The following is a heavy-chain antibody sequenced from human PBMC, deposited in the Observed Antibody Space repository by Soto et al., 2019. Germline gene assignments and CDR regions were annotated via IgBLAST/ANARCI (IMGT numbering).Heavy chain of an antibody. Sequence: SGPTLVNPTQTLTLTCTFSGFSLSTRAVGVGWIRQPPGKALEWLALIYWNDDKRYSPSLKNRLTITKDTSKNHVVLAMTNMDPVDTATYYCAHRHELGSFDIWGQGTKVTVSS. CDR1: GFSLSTRAVG. D-gene: IGHD1-26*01. CDR3: AHRHELGSFDI. V-gene: IGHV2-5*01. J-gene: IGHJ3*02. CDR2: IYWNDDK.